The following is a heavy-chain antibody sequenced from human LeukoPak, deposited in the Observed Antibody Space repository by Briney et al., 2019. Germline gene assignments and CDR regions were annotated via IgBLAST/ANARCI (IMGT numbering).Heavy chain of an antibody. J-gene: IGHJ4*02. CDR1: GFTFSSYA. CDR2: ISGSGGST. D-gene: IGHD3-3*01. CDR3: AKGSITIFGVVKFAFDY. Sequence: GGSLRLSCAASGFTFSSYAMSWVRQAPGEGLEWVSAISGSGGSTYYADSVKGRFTISRDNSKNTLYLQMNSLRAEDTAVYYCAKGSITIFGVVKFAFDYWGQGTLVTVSS. V-gene: IGHV3-23*01.